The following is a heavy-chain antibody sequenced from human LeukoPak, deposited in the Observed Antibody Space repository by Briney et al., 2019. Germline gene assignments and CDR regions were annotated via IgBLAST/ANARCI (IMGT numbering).Heavy chain of an antibody. CDR1: GYTFTGCY. Sequence: ASVKVSCKASGYTFTGCYMHWVRQAPGQGLEWMGRINPNSGGTNYAQKFQGRVTMTRDTSISTAYMELSRLRSDDTAVYYCARVGIGSYGLPRANWFDPWGQGTLVTVSS. CDR3: ARVGIGSYGLPRANWFDP. CDR2: INPNSGGT. V-gene: IGHV1-2*06. D-gene: IGHD5-18*01. J-gene: IGHJ5*02.